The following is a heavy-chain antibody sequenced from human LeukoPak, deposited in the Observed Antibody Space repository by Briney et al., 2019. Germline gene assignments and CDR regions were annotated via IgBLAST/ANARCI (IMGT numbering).Heavy chain of an antibody. CDR2: IYYSGST. Sequence: SETLSLTCTVSGGSISSYYWSWIRQPPGKGLEWIGYIYYSGSTYYNPSLKSRVTISVDTSKNQFSLKLSSVTAADTAVYYCARDRGYYDPWGQGTLVTVSS. CDR1: GGSISSYY. V-gene: IGHV4-59*12. CDR3: ARDRGYYDP. J-gene: IGHJ5*02. D-gene: IGHD2-15*01.